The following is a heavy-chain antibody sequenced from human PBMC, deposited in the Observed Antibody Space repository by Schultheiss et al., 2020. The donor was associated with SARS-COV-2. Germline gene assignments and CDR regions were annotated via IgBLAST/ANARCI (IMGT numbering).Heavy chain of an antibody. J-gene: IGHJ5*02. V-gene: IGHV1-46*01. CDR3: ARIPGAWGWFDP. CDR2: IIPIFGTA. CDR1: GYTFTGYY. D-gene: IGHD3-16*01. Sequence: ASVKVSCKASGYTFTGYYMHWVRQAPGQGLEWMGGIIPIFGTANYAQKFQGRVTMTRDTSTSTVYMELSSLRSEDTAVYYCARIPGAWGWFDPWGQGTLVTVSS.